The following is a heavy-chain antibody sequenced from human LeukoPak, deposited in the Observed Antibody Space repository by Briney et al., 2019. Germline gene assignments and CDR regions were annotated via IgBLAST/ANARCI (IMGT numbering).Heavy chain of an antibody. D-gene: IGHD4-17*01. J-gene: IGHJ4*02. V-gene: IGHV4-38-2*02. CDR3: ARPFYGDYLQTDY. CDR2: INHSGST. CDR1: GYSISSNYY. Sequence: SETLSLTCTVSGYSISSNYYWGWIRQPPGKGLEWIGEINHSGSTNYNPSLKSRVTISVDTSKNQFSLKLSSVTAADTAVYYCARPFYGDYLQTDYWGQGTLVTVSS.